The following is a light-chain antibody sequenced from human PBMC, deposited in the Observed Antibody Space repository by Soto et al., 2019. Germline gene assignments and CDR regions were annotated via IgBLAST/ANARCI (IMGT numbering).Light chain of an antibody. V-gene: IGKV3-20*01. Sequence: EIVMTQSPATLSVSPGETATLSCRASQSFDINLAWYQQKPGQAPRLLIYGASSRATGIPDRFSGSGSGTDFTLTISRLEPEDFAVFYCQHYDSLPITFGQGTRLEIK. CDR1: QSFDIN. CDR2: GAS. CDR3: QHYDSLPIT. J-gene: IGKJ5*01.